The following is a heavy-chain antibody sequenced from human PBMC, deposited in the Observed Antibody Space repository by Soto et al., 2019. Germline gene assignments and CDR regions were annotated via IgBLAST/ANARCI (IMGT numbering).Heavy chain of an antibody. CDR2: IYHGGST. CDR3: ARSITFDWLFFDN. Sequence: WETLSLTCAVSGGSISRSNWWSWVRQSPGKGLEWIGEIYHGGSTNYNPSLKSRVTISVDKSKNQFSLKLSSLTAADTAVYYCARSITFDWLFFDNWGQGTLVTVSS. CDR1: GGSISRSNW. J-gene: IGHJ4*02. D-gene: IGHD3-9*01. V-gene: IGHV4-4*02.